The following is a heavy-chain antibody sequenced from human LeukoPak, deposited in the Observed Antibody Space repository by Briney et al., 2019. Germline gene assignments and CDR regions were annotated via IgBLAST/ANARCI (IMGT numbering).Heavy chain of an antibody. CDR3: AREYSGYDYYYFDY. V-gene: IGHV3-66*01. CDR1: GFTVSSNY. J-gene: IGHJ4*02. D-gene: IGHD5-12*01. CDR2: IYSGGST. Sequence: GGPLRLSCAASGFTVSSNYMSWVRQAPGKGLEWVSVIYSGGSTYYADSVKGRFTISRDNSKNTLYLQMNSLRAEDTAVYYCAREYSGYDYYYFDYWGQGTLVTVSS.